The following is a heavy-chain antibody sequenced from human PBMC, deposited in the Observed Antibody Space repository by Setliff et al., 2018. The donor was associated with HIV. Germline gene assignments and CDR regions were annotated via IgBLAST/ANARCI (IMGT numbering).Heavy chain of an antibody. CDR1: GFTFSTYD. D-gene: IGHD4-17*01. V-gene: IGHV3-23*03. CDR2: INGGGNYI. J-gene: IGHJ5*02. Sequence: PGGSMRLSCAASGFTFSTYDMTWVRRAPGKGLEWVSLINGGGNYIQYADSVKGRFTISRDNSKDTLYLQMHSLRAEDTDIYFCAKDRGDYDPRRYDAWGQGSLVTVSS. CDR3: AKDRGDYDPRRYDA.